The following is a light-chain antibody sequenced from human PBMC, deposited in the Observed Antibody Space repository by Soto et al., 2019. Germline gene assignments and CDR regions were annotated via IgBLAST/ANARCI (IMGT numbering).Light chain of an antibody. V-gene: IGKV1-39*01. CDR3: QQSFSIPFT. Sequence: DIQMTQSPSSLSATVGDRVTITFLSSQTIGKYLNCYQQQPGKVPKLLIYDASYLQSGVPSRFSGSESGTDFTLNISDLRPEDFATYYCQQSFSIPFTFGPGTKVDI. CDR2: DAS. CDR1: QTIGKY. J-gene: IGKJ3*01.